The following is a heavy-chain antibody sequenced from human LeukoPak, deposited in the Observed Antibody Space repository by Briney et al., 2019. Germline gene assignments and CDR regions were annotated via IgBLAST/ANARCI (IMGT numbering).Heavy chain of an antibody. CDR3: AKNGDRGAYCSGGCCYPYYYYYMDA. J-gene: IGHJ6*03. CDR1: GFTFTSYW. CDR2: INSDGSTT. Sequence: GGSLRLSCAASGFTFTSYWMHWVRQVPGKGLLYISSINSDGSTTRYADSVKGRFTISRDNAKNTLYLQMNSLRAEDTAVYYCAKNGDRGAYCSGGCCYPYYYYYMDAWGKGTTVTISS. D-gene: IGHD2-15*01. V-gene: IGHV3-74*01.